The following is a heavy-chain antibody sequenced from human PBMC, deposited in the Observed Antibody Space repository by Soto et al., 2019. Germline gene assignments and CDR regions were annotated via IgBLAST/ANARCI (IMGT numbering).Heavy chain of an antibody. J-gene: IGHJ4*02. V-gene: IGHV3-23*01. CDR1: GFTFYSFA. CDR2: ISDSGGST. D-gene: IGHD6-19*01. Sequence: PLGSLSHSCASSGFTFYSFALGWVRQAPGKGLEWVSVISDSGGSTYYADSVKGRFTISRDNSKNTLYLQMNSLRPEDTAVYYCAKDATRTSGWYHFDYWGQGSLVTVSS. CDR3: AKDATRTSGWYHFDY.